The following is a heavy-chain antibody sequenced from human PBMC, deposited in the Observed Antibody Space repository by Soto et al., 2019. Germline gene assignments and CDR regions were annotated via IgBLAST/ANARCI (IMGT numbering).Heavy chain of an antibody. CDR1: GGSISSSSYY. CDR2: IYYSGST. V-gene: IGHV4-39*01. Sequence: PSETLSLTCTVSGGSISSSSYYWGWIRQPPGKGLEWIGSIYYSGSTYYNPSLKSRVTISVDTSKNQFSLKLSSVTAADTAVYYCAGHEPRIAAAGTRGRGAFDIWGQGTMVTVSS. CDR3: AGHEPRIAAAGTRGRGAFDI. D-gene: IGHD6-13*01. J-gene: IGHJ3*02.